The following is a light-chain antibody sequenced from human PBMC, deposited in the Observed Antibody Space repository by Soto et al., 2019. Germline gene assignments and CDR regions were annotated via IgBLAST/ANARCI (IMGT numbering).Light chain of an antibody. CDR2: RDT. J-gene: IGLJ1*01. CDR1: TSNIGASYD. V-gene: IGLV1-40*01. Sequence: QTVLTQPPSVSGAPGQTVTISCTGSTSNIGASYDVHWYQQFPGAAPKLLLYRDTHRPSGIPNRFSGSKSGASAYLAIFGLQPGDEADYYCQSYDSSLNGYVFGTGTKVTVL. CDR3: QSYDSSLNGYV.